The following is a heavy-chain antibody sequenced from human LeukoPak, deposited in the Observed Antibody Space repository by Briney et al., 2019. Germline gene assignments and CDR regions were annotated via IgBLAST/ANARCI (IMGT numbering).Heavy chain of an antibody. CDR1: GYTFTGSY. D-gene: IGHD3-3*01. CDR2: MNPNSGNT. J-gene: IGHJ5*02. Sequence: ASVKVSCRASGYTFTGSYIHWVRQAPGQGLEWMGWMNPNSGNTGYAQKFQGRVTMTRNTSISTAYMELSSLRSEDTAVYYCARGRGLTIFGVVTPRRDWFDPWGQGTLVTVSS. CDR3: ARGRGLTIFGVVTPRRDWFDP. V-gene: IGHV1-8*02.